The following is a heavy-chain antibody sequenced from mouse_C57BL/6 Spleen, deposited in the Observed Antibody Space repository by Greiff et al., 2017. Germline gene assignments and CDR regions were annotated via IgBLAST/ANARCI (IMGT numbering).Heavy chain of an antibody. D-gene: IGHD3-1*01. J-gene: IGHJ3*01. CDR1: GYTFTSYW. V-gene: IGHV1-69*01. CDR2: IDPSDSYT. CDR3: AREGTAQATGAWFAY. Sequence: QVQLQQPGAELVMPGASVKLSCKASGYTFTSYWMHWVKQRPGQGLEWIGEIDPSDSYTNYNQKFKGKSTLTVDKSSSTAYMQLSSLTSEDSAVYYCAREGTAQATGAWFAYWGQGTLVTVSA.